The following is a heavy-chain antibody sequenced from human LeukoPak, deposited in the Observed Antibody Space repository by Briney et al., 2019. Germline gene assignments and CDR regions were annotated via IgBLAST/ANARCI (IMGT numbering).Heavy chain of an antibody. CDR3: AKDLYTSGHSGDY. V-gene: IGHV3-23*01. J-gene: IGHJ4*02. D-gene: IGHD6-19*01. Sequence: GGSLRLSCAASGFTFSSYAMSWVRQAPGKGLEWVSAISGSGDRTYYADSVKGRFTISRDNSKNTLYLQMNSLRVEDTAVYYCAKDLYTSGHSGDYWGQGTLVTVSS. CDR1: GFTFSSYA. CDR2: ISGSGDRT.